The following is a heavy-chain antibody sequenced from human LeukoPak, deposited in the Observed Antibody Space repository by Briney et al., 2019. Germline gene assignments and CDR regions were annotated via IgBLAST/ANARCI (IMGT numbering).Heavy chain of an antibody. J-gene: IGHJ3*02. CDR2: IYYSGST. CDR3: ARKANTDAFDI. V-gene: IGHV4-59*08. Sequence: SETLSLTCTVSGGSISSYHWSWIRQPPGKGLEWIGYIYYSGSTNKNPSLKSRVTISVDTSKNQFSLKLSSVAAADTAVYYCARKANTDAFDIWGQGTMVTVSS. D-gene: IGHD4/OR15-4a*01. CDR1: GGSISSYH.